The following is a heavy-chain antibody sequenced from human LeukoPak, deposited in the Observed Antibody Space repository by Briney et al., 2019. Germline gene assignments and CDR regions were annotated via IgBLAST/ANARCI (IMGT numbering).Heavy chain of an antibody. CDR2: IRYSGSP. CDR3: VRGAGWYPY. J-gene: IGHJ4*02. Sequence: SETLPLTCTVSGGSINSDYWSWIRQPPEKGLEWIAYIRYSGSPNYNPSLKSRVAISMDTSNNQFSLKLNSVTAADTAVYYCVRGAGWYPYWGQGTLVTVSS. CDR1: GGSINSDY. D-gene: IGHD6-19*01. V-gene: IGHV4-59*01.